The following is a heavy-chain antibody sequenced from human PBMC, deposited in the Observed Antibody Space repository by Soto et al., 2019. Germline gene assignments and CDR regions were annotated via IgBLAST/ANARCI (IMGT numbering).Heavy chain of an antibody. D-gene: IGHD1-1*01. CDR1: GGSISTYY. CDR2: IYYSGST. V-gene: IGHV4-59*08. CDR3: ASHPLNWSDADS. Sequence: SETLSLTCTVSGGSISTYYWSWIRQPPGKGLEWIGYIYYSGSTSYNPSLKSRLSMSVDTSKNQFSLTMKSVTAADTGVYYCASHPLNWSDADSWGQGVLVTVSS. J-gene: IGHJ4*02.